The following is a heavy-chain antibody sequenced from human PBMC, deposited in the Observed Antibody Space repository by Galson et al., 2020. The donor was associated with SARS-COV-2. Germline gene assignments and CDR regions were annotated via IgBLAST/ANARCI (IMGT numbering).Heavy chain of an antibody. V-gene: IGHV3-13*01. CDR2: IGTAGDT. CDR1: GFTFSSYD. D-gene: IGHD6-13*01. Sequence: GGSLRLSCAASGFTFSSYDMHWVRQATGKGLEWVSAIGTAGDTYYPGSVKGRFTISRENAKNSLYLQMNSLRAGDTAVYYCARGTYSSSWAPPPYYYYYMDVWGKGTTVTVSS. CDR3: ARGTYSSSWAPPPYYYYYMDV. J-gene: IGHJ6*03.